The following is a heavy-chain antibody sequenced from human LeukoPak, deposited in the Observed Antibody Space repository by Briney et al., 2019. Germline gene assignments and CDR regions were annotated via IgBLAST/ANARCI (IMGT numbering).Heavy chain of an antibody. D-gene: IGHD5-18*01. CDR2: ISWNSGSI. CDR1: GFTFDDYA. Sequence: GGSLRLSCAASGFTFDDYAMHWVRQAPGKGLEWVSGISWNSGSIGYADSVKGRFTISRDNAKNSLYLQMNSLRAEDTAVYYCAKDTKSGYSYGDLDYWGQGTLVTVSS. V-gene: IGHV3-9*01. J-gene: IGHJ4*02. CDR3: AKDTKSGYSYGDLDY.